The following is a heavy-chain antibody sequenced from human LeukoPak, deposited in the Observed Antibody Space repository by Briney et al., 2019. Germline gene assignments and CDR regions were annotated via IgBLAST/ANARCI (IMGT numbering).Heavy chain of an antibody. CDR1: GYTSTSYY. D-gene: IGHD3-10*01. Sequence: ASVKVSCKASGYTSTSYYMHWVRQAPGQGLEWMGIINPSGGSTGYAQKFQGRVTMTRDTSTSTVYMELSSLRSEDTAVYYCAREAYGSGSYYKFYSGPRNWFDPWGQGTLVTVSS. CDR2: INPSGGST. CDR3: AREAYGSGSYYKFYSGPRNWFDP. J-gene: IGHJ5*02. V-gene: IGHV1-46*01.